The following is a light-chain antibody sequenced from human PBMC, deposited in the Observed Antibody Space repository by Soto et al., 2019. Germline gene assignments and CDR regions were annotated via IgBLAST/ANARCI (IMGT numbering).Light chain of an antibody. CDR2: GAS. J-gene: IGKJ3*01. CDR3: LQYNNWPFT. CDR1: QSVSSN. Sequence: EIVMTQSPATLSVSPGERANLSCRASQSVSSNLAWYQQKPGQAPRLLIYGASTRATGIPASFSGSGSGTEFTLTISSLHSEDFAVYYCLQYNNWPFTFGPGTNVDIK. V-gene: IGKV3-15*01.